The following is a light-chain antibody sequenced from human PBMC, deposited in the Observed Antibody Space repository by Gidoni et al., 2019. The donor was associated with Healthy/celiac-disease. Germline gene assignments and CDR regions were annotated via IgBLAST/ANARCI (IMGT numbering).Light chain of an antibody. Sequence: SYELTPPPSVSVSPGQTARITCSGDALPKQYAYWYQQKPGQAPVLVIYKDSERPSVIPERFSGSSSGTTVTLTISGVQAEDEADYYCQSADSSGTWVFGGGTQLTVL. V-gene: IGLV3-25*02. J-gene: IGLJ2*01. CDR3: QSADSSGTWV. CDR2: KDS. CDR1: ALPKQY.